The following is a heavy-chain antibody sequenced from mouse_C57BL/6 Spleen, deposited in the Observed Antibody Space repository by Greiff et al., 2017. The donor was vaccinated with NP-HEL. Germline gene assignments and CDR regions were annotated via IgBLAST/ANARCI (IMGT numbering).Heavy chain of an antibody. CDR1: GFTFSDYG. D-gene: IGHD1-1*01. CDR3: ARPLYYYGSGYFDY. CDR2: ISSGSSTI. V-gene: IGHV5-17*01. Sequence: DVMLVESGGGLVEPGGSLKLSCAASGFTFSDYGMHWVRQAPEKGLEWVAYISSGSSTIYYADTVKGRFTISRDNAKNTLFLQMTSLRSEDTAMYYCARPLYYYGSGYFDYWGQGTTLTVSS. J-gene: IGHJ2*01.